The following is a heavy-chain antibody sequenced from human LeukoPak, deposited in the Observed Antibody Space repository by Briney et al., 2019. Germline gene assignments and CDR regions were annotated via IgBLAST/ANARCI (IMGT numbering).Heavy chain of an antibody. CDR2: IYPGDSDT. D-gene: IGHD4-17*01. Sequence: GESLKISRKGSGYSFTSYWIGWVRQVPGKGPEWMGIIYPGDSDTRYSPSFQGQVTISADKSISTAYLQWSSPKASDTAMYYCARQGYGDYEPYYFDYWGQGTLVTVSS. J-gene: IGHJ4*02. V-gene: IGHV5-51*01. CDR3: ARQGYGDYEPYYFDY. CDR1: GYSFTSYW.